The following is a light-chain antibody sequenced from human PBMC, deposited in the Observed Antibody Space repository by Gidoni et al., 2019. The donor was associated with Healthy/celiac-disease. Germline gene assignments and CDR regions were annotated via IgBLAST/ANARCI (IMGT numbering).Light chain of an antibody. CDR2: AAS. CDR3: QQRTNWPPT. V-gene: IGKV3-11*01. Sequence: EIVLTQSPATLSLSPGERATLSCRASQSVSNDLAWYQQNPGQAPRLLIYAASNRATGIPARFSVSGSVTDFTLTISSLEPEDFAVYYCQQRTNWPPTFXQXTKVXIK. J-gene: IGKJ1*01. CDR1: QSVSND.